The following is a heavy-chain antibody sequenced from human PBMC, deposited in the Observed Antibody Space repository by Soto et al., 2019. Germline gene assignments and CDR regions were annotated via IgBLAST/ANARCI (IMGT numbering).Heavy chain of an antibody. CDR1: GGTFSSYA. J-gene: IGHJ6*02. CDR2: IIPIFGTA. D-gene: IGHD2-8*01. CDR3: ARDGYCTNGVCYKAYYYYGMDV. V-gene: IGHV1-69*13. Sequence: SVKVSCKASGGTFSSYAISWVRQAPGQGLEWMGGIIPIFGTANYAQKFQGRVTITADESTSTAYMELSSLRSEDTAVYYCARDGYCTNGVCYKAYYYYGMDVWGQGNTVTVSS.